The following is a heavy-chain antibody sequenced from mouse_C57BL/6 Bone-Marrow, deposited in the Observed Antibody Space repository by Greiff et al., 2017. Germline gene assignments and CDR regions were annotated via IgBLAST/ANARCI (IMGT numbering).Heavy chain of an antibody. CDR1: GFTFSSYA. CDR3: ARDPGYYAMDY. V-gene: IGHV5-4*01. Sequence: EVMLVESGGGLVKPGGSLKLSCAASGFTFSSYAMSWVRQTPEKRLEWVATISDGGSYTYYPDNVKGRFTISRDNAKNNLYLQMSHLKSEDTAMYYCARDPGYYAMDYWGQGTSVTASS. CDR2: ISDGGSYT. J-gene: IGHJ4*01.